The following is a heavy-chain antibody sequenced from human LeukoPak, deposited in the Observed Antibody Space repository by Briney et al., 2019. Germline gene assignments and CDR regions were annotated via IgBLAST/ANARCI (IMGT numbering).Heavy chain of an antibody. D-gene: IGHD3-22*01. CDR3: ANNRLVVVITYYFDY. Sequence: GGSLRLSCAASGFTFSSYAMSWVRQAPGKGPEWVSAISGSGGSTYYADSVKGRFTISRDNSKNMLYLQMNSLRAEDTAVYYCANNRLVVVITYYFDYWGQGTLVTVSS. CDR2: ISGSGGST. CDR1: GFTFSSYA. J-gene: IGHJ4*02. V-gene: IGHV3-23*01.